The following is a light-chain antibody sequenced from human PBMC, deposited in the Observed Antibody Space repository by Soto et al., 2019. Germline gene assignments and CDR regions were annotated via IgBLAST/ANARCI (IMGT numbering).Light chain of an antibody. V-gene: IGKV1-39*01. J-gene: IGKJ1*01. CDR2: GAY. CDR1: QNINNY. CDR3: QESYSVPGT. Sequence: DIELTQSPPSLAASVGDRVTITCRASQNINNYLIWYQQKPGKAPQLLIYGAYILQSGVPSRFSGSASGTDFTLTIGSLQPEDFATYYCQESYSVPGTFGQGTKVEI.